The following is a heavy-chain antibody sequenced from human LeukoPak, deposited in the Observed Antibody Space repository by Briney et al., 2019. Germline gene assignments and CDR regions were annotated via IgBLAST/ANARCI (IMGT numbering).Heavy chain of an antibody. CDR1: GFTFRSYA. Sequence: QSGGSLRLSCAASGFTFRSYAMSWVRQAPGKGLEWVSGISGGGGSTYYAESVKGRFTISRDNSRYTMYLEMNSLRAEDTAVYYCVKVDQHQIPSGAFDIWGQGTMVTVSS. V-gene: IGHV3-23*01. CDR3: VKVDQHQIPSGAFDI. CDR2: ISGGGGST. D-gene: IGHD2-2*02. J-gene: IGHJ3*02.